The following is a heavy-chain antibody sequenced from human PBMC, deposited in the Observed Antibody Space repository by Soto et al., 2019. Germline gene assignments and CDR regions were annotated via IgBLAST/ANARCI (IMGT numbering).Heavy chain of an antibody. CDR2: IIPVFGTT. D-gene: IGHD2-2*02. V-gene: IGHV1-69*01. CDR3: ERWAGFCSSPSCYTALDY. CDR1: GGTFSSHT. Sequence: QVQLVQSGAEVKKPGSSVKVSCKASGGTFSSHTVSWVRQAPGQGLEWMGGIIPVFGTTNYAQKFQGRVTITADESTSTTYMELSSLRSDDTAVYYCERWAGFCSSPSCYTALDYWGQGTLVTVSS. J-gene: IGHJ4*02.